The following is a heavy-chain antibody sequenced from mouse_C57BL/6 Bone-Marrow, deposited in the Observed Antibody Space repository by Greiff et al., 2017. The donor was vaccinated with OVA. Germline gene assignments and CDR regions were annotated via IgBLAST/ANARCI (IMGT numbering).Heavy chain of an antibody. CDR3: ARFYGNYAFDY. J-gene: IGHJ2*01. V-gene: IGHV1-64*01. CDR1: GYTFTSYW. D-gene: IGHD2-1*01. CDR2: IHPNSGST. Sequence: QVQLQQPGAELVKPGASVKLSCKASGYTFTSYWMHWVKQRPGQGLEWIGMIHPNSGSTNYNEKFKSKATLTVDKSSSTAYMQLSSLTSEDSAVYYCARFYGNYAFDYWGQGTTLTVSS.